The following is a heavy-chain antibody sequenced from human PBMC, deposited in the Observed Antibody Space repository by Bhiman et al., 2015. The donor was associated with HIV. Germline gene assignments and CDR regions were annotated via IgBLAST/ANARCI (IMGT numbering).Heavy chain of an antibody. CDR1: AFNFNNYA. CDR3: ARVALVGEQPDILPYFDY. V-gene: IGHV3-30*04. J-gene: IGHJ4*02. D-gene: IGHD3-16*01. Sequence: QVQLVESGGGVVQPGRSLRLSCAAAAFNFNNYAMHWVRQAPGKGLEWVAVISYDGSDTYYADSVKGRFTISRDNSKKTLYLQMNSLRPEDTAVYYCARVALVGEQPDILPYFDYWGQGTLVTVSS. CDR2: ISYDGSDT.